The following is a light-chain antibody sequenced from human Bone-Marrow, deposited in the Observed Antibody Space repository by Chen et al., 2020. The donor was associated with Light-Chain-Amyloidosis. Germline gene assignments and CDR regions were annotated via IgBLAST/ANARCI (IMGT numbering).Light chain of an antibody. V-gene: IGLV3-25*03. CDR2: RDT. CDR3: QSADSSGTYEVI. CDR1: ALPTKY. Sequence: SNELTQQPSVSVSPGQTARITCSGDALPTKYAYWYQQKPGQAPVLVIHRDTERPSGISERFSGSSSGTTATLTISGVQAEDEADYHCQSADSSGTYEVIFGGGTKLTVL. J-gene: IGLJ2*01.